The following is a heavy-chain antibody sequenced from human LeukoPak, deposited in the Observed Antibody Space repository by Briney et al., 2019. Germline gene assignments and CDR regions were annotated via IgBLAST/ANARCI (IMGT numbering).Heavy chain of an antibody. D-gene: IGHD5-18*01. V-gene: IGHV3-23*01. Sequence: PGGSLRLSCAASGFTFSSYAMSWVRQAPGKGLEWVSAISGSGGSTYYADSVKGRFTIPRDNSKNTLYLQMNSLRAEDTAVYYCAKAVGYSYGYDDAFDIWGQGTMVTVSS. CDR2: ISGSGGST. J-gene: IGHJ3*02. CDR3: AKAVGYSYGYDDAFDI. CDR1: GFTFSSYA.